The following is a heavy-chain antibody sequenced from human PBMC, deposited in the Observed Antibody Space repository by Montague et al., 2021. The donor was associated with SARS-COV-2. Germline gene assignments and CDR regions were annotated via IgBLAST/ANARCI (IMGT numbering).Heavy chain of an antibody. CDR1: GGSISSSSYY. V-gene: IGHV4-39*01. CDR2: IYYSGST. J-gene: IGHJ4*02. CDR3: AGQSVNYYDSSGYPFDY. D-gene: IGHD3-22*01. Sequence: SETLSLTCTVSGGSISSSSYYWGRIRQPPGKGLEWIGSIYYSGSTYYNPSLKSRVTISVDTSKNQFSLKLSSVTAADTAVYYCAGQSVNYYDSSGYPFDYWGQGTLVTVSS.